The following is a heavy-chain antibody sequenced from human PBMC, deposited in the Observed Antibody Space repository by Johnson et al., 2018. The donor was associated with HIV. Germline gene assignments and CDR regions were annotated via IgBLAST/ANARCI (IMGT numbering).Heavy chain of an antibody. Sequence: VQLVESGGGVVQPGRSLRLSCAASGFTFSSYDMHWVRQATGKGLEWVSAIGTAGDTYYPGSVKGRFTISRDSSKNTLYLQMNSLRAEDTAVYYCATISVIPSRVNDALDIWGQGTMVTVSS. V-gene: IGHV3-13*01. CDR3: ATISVIPSRVNDALDI. D-gene: IGHD3-16*02. CDR2: IGTAGDT. J-gene: IGHJ3*02. CDR1: GFTFSSYD.